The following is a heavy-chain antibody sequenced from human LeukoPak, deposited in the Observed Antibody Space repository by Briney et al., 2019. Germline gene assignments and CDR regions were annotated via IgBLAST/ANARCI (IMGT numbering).Heavy chain of an antibody. J-gene: IGHJ6*02. V-gene: IGHV1-18*01. Sequence: GASVNVSCKASGYTFTIYGISWVRQAPGQGLEWMGWISAYNGNTNYAQKLQGRVTMTTDTSTSTAYMELRSLRSDDTAVYYCARGGGSSRPVQAWWFYYYYGMDVWGQGTTVTVSS. CDR2: ISAYNGNT. D-gene: IGHD2-15*01. CDR3: ARGGGSSRPVQAWWFYYYYGMDV. CDR1: GYTFTIYG.